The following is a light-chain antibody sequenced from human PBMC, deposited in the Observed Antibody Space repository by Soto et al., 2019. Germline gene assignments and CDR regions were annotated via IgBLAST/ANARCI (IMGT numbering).Light chain of an antibody. Sequence: QSALTQPASVSGSPGQSITISCTGTSNDVGGHNYVSWYQQHPGKAPKLMIYDVSNRPSGVSNRFSGSKSGNTASLTISGLQAEDEADYYCSSYASSSTVVFGGGTTLTVL. CDR3: SSYASSSTVV. CDR2: DVS. J-gene: IGLJ2*01. V-gene: IGLV2-14*01. CDR1: SNDVGGHNY.